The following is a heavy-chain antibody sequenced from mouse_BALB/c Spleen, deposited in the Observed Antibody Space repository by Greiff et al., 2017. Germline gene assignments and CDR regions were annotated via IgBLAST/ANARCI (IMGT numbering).Heavy chain of an antibody. CDR1: GYTFTDYT. CDR2: INPNNGGT. J-gene: IGHJ2*01. Sequence: VQLKESGPELVKPGASVKISCKISGYTFTDYTMYWVKQSHGKSLEWIGGINPNNGGTSYNQKFKGKATLTVDKSSSTVYMELRSLTSEDSAVYYCARDDYDGGRFDYWGQGTTLTVSS. D-gene: IGHD2-4*01. V-gene: IGHV1-18*01. CDR3: ARDDYDGGRFDY.